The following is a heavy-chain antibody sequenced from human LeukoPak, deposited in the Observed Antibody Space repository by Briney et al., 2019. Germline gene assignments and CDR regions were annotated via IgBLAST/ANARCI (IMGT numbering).Heavy chain of an antibody. J-gene: IGHJ6*03. V-gene: IGHV4-34*01. D-gene: IGHD6-13*01. CDR3: ARGLSSSWTRYYDIDV. Sequence: SETLSLTCAVYGGSFSGYYWSWIRQPPGKGLEWIGEINHSGSTNYNPSLKSRVTISVDTSKNQFSLKLSSVTAADTAVYYCARGLSSSWTRYYDIDVWGRGTTVTVSS. CDR2: INHSGST. CDR1: GGSFSGYY.